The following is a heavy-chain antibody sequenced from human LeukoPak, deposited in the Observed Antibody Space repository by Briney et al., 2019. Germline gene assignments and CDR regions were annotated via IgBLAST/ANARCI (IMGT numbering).Heavy chain of an antibody. CDR1: GYTFTSYY. V-gene: IGHV1-46*01. CDR2: INPSGGST. CDR3: ARDGDYYDSSGYYPYYYYYYMDV. J-gene: IGHJ6*03. Sequence: GASVKVSCKASGYTFTSYYMHWVRQAPGQGLEWMGIINPSGGSTSYAQKSQGRVTMTRDTSTSTVYMELSSLRSEDTAVYYCARDGDYYDSSGYYPYYYYYYMDVWGKGTTVTVSS. D-gene: IGHD3-22*01.